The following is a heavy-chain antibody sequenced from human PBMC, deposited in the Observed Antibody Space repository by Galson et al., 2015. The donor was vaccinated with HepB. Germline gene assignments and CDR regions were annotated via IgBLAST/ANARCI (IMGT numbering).Heavy chain of an antibody. D-gene: IGHD6-13*01. CDR3: ARGLSGEIAAADNDAFDI. CDR1: GYTFTSYY. Sequence: SVKVSCKASGYTFTSYYMHWVRQAPGQGLEWMGIINPSGGSTSYAQKFQGRVTMTRDTSTSTVYMELSSLRSEDTAVYYCARGLSGEIAAADNDAFDIWGQGTMVTVSS. CDR2: INPSGGST. J-gene: IGHJ3*02. V-gene: IGHV1-46*03.